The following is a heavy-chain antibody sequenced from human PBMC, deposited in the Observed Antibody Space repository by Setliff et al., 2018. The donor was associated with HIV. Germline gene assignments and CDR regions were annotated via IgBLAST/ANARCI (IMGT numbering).Heavy chain of an antibody. V-gene: IGHV3-7*03. CDR2: IKQDGSEK. D-gene: IGHD6-6*01. CDR1: GFTFSSYW. Sequence: GGSLRLSCAASGFTFSSYWMSWVRQAPGKGLEWVAIIKQDGSEKYYVDSVKGRFTISRDNAKNSLYLQMNSLRAEDTAVYYCASSSPGGTPIVDYWGQGTLVTVSS. J-gene: IGHJ4*02. CDR3: ASSSPGGTPIVDY.